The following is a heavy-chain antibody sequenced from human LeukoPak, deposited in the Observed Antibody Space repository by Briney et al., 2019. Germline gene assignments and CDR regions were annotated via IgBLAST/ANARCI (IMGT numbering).Heavy chain of an antibody. CDR1: GFTFSSYG. CDR3: AKVRDGYVAY. V-gene: IGHV3-30*18. CDR2: ISYDGSSK. J-gene: IGHJ4*02. Sequence: GGSLRLSCAASGFTFSSYGMHWVRQAPGKGLEWVAVISYDGSSKYYADSVKGRFTISRDNSKNTLYLQMNSLRAEDTAVYYCAKVRDGYVAYWGQGTLVTVSS. D-gene: IGHD2-21*02.